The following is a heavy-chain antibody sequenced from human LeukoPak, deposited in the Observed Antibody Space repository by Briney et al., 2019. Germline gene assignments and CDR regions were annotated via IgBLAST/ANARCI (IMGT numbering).Heavy chain of an antibody. J-gene: IGHJ4*02. CDR3: ARVSSIAPRGYFDF. CDR2: ISSNGGST. V-gene: IGHV3-64*01. Sequence: GGSLRLSCAASGFTFSSYAIHWVRQAPGKGLEYVSSISSNGGSTDYANSVKGRFTISRDNSKNTLYLQMGSLRTEDMAVYCCARVSSIAPRGYFDFWGQGTLVTVSS. D-gene: IGHD6-6*01. CDR1: GFTFSSYA.